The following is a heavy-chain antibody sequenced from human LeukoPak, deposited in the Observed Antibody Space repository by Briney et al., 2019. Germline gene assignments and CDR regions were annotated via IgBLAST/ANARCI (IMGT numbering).Heavy chain of an antibody. J-gene: IGHJ4*02. V-gene: IGHV3-23*01. CDR2: VSDGGSSA. CDR1: GFTFRNYG. D-gene: IGHD6-19*01. CDR3: ARGPIIAVATYFDY. Sequence: GGSLRLSCAASGFTFRNYGMSWVRQAPGKGLEWVSVVSDGGSSAYYTDSVKGRFTISRDNSKNTLYLQMNSLRAEDTAVYYCARGPIIAVATYFDYWGQGTLVTVSS.